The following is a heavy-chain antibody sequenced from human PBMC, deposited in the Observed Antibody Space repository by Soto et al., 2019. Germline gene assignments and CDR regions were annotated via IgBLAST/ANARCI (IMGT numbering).Heavy chain of an antibody. CDR3: ARDQTDSGGYSDS. J-gene: IGHJ4*02. Sequence: GGSLRLSCEASVFPFSSYGIHWVRQAPGKGLEGLAIIWNDGSNEYYGDSVKGRVAISRDNSKDPVYLQVSNLRAEDAAVYFCARDQTDSGGYSDSWGQGTLVTVYS. CDR2: IWNDGSNE. V-gene: IGHV3-33*01. D-gene: IGHD3-22*01. CDR1: VFPFSSYG.